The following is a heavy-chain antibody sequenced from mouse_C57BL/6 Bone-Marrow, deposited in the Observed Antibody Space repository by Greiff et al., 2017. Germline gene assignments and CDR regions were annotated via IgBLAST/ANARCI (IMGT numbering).Heavy chain of an antibody. CDR2: IDPANGNT. CDR3: ATPNYCDRNVDY. CDR1: GFNIKHTY. Sequence: VQLQQSVAELVRPGASVKLSCTASGFNIKHTYMHWVKQRPEPGLEWIGRIDPANGNTKYAPKFQGKATITADTSSNTAYLQLSSLTSEDTPISYGATPNYCDRNVDYWGQGTSVTVSS. D-gene: IGHD2-4*01. V-gene: IGHV14-3*01. J-gene: IGHJ4*01.